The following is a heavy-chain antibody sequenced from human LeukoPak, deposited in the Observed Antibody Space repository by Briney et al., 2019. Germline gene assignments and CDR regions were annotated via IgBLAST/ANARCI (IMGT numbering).Heavy chain of an antibody. J-gene: IGHJ4*02. CDR1: GFTFDDYA. CDR3: AKGDYYGSEYYFDY. CDR2: ISWNSGSI. Sequence: SLRLSCAASGFTFDDYAMHWVRQAPGKGLEWVSGISWNSGSIGYVDSVKDRFTISRDNAKNSLYLQMNSLRVEDMALYYCAKGDYYGSEYYFDYWGQGTLVTVSS. D-gene: IGHD3-10*01. V-gene: IGHV3-9*03.